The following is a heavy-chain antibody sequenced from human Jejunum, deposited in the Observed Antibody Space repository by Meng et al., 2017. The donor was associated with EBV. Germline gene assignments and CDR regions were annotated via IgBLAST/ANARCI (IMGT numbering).Heavy chain of an antibody. CDR2: IYYSGST. CDR3: AGLRYSGYDRAFDY. J-gene: IGHJ4*02. CDR1: GGSVNSGNVY. V-gene: IGHV4-61*01. D-gene: IGHD5-12*01. Sequence: QLQEAGPGLVKPSETLSRTCTVSGGSVNSGNVYWSWIRQPPGKGLEWIGYIYYSGSTNYIPSLKSRVTISLDTSKNQFSLKLSSVTAADTAVYYCAGLRYSGYDRAFDYWGQGALVTVSS.